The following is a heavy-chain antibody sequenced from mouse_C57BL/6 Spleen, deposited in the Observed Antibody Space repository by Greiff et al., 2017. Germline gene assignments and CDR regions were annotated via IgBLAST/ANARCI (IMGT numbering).Heavy chain of an antibody. CDR3: VWGDYDPFAY. Sequence: VQRVESGAELVRPGASVKLSCKASGYTFTDYYINWVKQRPGQGLEWIARIYPGSGNTYYNEKFKGKATLTAEKSSSTAYMQLSSLTSEDSAVYFCVWGDYDPFAYWGQGTLVTVSA. V-gene: IGHV1-76*01. D-gene: IGHD2-4*01. CDR2: IYPGSGNT. J-gene: IGHJ3*01. CDR1: GYTFTDYY.